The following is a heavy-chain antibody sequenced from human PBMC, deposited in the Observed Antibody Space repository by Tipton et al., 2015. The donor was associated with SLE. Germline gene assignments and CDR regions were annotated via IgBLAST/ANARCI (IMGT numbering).Heavy chain of an antibody. V-gene: IGHV3-23*01. J-gene: IGHJ4*02. D-gene: IGHD1/OR15-1a*01. CDR1: GFTFSSYA. CDR3: AKFEKTTDFYLDS. Sequence: GSLRLSCATSGFTFSSYALGWVRRAPGKGLEWGSAISGGGGSTYYADFVKGRFSISIDKSKKTLFLQMNSLRVDDTATYYCAKFEKTTDFYLDSWGQGTLVAVSS. CDR2: ISGGGGST.